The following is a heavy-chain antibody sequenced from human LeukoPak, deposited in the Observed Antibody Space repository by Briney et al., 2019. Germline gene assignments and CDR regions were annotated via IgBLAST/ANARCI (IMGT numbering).Heavy chain of an antibody. D-gene: IGHD1-26*01. Sequence: PGGPLRLSCAASGFTFSTYWMHWVRQAPGKGLVWVSRINSDGSSTSYADSVKGRFTISRDNAKNTLYLQMNSLRAEDTAVYYCARVYRGSYGDYYYGMDVWGQGTTVTVSS. CDR2: INSDGSST. J-gene: IGHJ6*02. CDR3: ARVYRGSYGDYYYGMDV. CDR1: GFTFSTYW. V-gene: IGHV3-74*01.